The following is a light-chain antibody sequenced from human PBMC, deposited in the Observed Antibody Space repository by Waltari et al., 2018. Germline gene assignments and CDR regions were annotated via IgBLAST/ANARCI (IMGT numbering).Light chain of an antibody. CDR1: QIVTTN. CDR2: GAS. J-gene: IGKJ2*01. Sequence: EIVMTQSPATLSVSPGERATLSCRASQIVTTNLAWYQQKPGQAPRLLIYGASTRATGIPARFSGSGSGTDFTVTINSLQSEDFAVYFCQQYNDWPPRDTFGQGTKLQIK. V-gene: IGKV3-15*01. CDR3: QQYNDWPPRDT.